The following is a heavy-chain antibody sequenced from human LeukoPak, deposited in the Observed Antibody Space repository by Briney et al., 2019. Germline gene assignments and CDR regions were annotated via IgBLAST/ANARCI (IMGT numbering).Heavy chain of an antibody. J-gene: IGHJ4*02. Sequence: PGGSLRLSCTASKFTFSNYGMQWVRQAPGKGLEWVVVISSDGRTKYYGDSVKGRFTLSRDNSRNTLDLQMNSLGPEDTAVYYCAKEYDSGGYGAYFDHWGRGTLVTVSS. CDR2: ISSDGRTK. CDR1: KFTFSNYG. CDR3: AKEYDSGGYGAYFDH. D-gene: IGHD3-10*01. V-gene: IGHV3-30*18.